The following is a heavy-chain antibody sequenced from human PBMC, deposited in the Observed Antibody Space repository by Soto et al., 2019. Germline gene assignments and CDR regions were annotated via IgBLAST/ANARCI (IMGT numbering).Heavy chain of an antibody. J-gene: IGHJ4*02. Sequence: SETLSLTCTVSGVSINSHYWGWIRQPPGKGLEWIGFSFNSGTANYNPSLKGRVTISVDTSKRQFSLKLNSVTTADTAVYYCARISGLPVDFDFWGQGTLVTVSS. D-gene: IGHD3-10*01. CDR3: ARISGLPVDFDF. CDR2: SFNSGTA. CDR1: GVSINSHY. V-gene: IGHV4-59*11.